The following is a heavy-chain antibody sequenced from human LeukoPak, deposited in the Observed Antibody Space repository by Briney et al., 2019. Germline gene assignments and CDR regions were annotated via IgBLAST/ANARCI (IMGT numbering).Heavy chain of an antibody. CDR3: ARGQRLRRYYYDSSGAPLGMDV. V-gene: IGHV4-38-2*02. CDR1: GYSISSGYY. J-gene: IGHJ6*02. Sequence: SETLSLTCTVSGYSISSGYYWGWIRQPPGKGLEWIGSIYHSGSTYYNPSLKSRVTISVDTSKNQFSLKLSSVTAADTAVYYCARGQRLRRYYYDSSGAPLGMDVWGQGTTVTVSS. CDR2: IYHSGST. D-gene: IGHD3-22*01.